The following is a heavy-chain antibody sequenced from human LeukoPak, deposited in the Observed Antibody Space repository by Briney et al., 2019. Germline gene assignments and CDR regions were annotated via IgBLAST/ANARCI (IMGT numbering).Heavy chain of an antibody. CDR1: GFTFSSYA. D-gene: IGHD3-10*01. CDR3: AKSYGSGIRTDYYYGMDV. Sequence: GGSLRLSCAASGFTFSSYAMSWVRQAPGKGLEWVSAISGSGGSTYYADSVKGRFTISRDNSKNTLYLQMNSLRAEDTAVYYCAKSYGSGIRTDYYYGMDVWGQGTTVTVSS. CDR2: ISGSGGST. V-gene: IGHV3-23*01. J-gene: IGHJ6*02.